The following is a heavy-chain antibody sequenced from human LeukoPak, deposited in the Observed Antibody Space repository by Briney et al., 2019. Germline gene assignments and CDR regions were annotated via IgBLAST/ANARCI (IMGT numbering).Heavy chain of an antibody. J-gene: IGHJ4*02. V-gene: IGHV4-30-2*01. D-gene: IGHD2-2*02. CDR2: FSHSGST. CDR3: AGQNIPTPHDY. CDR1: GGSINSGGYY. Sequence: SETLSLTCTVSGGSINSGGYYWTWIRQPPGEGLEWIAYFSHSGSTFYNLSLKSRVTISLDTSKNQFSLNLRSVTAADTAVYYCAGQNIPTPHDYWGQGTQVTVSS.